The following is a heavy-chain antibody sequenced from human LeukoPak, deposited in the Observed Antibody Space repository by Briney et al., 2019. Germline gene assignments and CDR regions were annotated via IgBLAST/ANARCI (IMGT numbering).Heavy chain of an antibody. CDR2: ISCGSSYI. Sequence: PGGSLRLSCVASGFYFSKYTMNWVREAPGKGLEGVSSISCGSSYIYYGDSVKGRFTISRDNDKTSIYLQMNSLRAEDTAVYYCARDLHFRGSDSYYSAFDIWGQGTMVTVSS. CDR3: ARDLHFRGSDSYYSAFDI. V-gene: IGHV3-21*01. D-gene: IGHD3-10*01. J-gene: IGHJ3*02. CDR1: GFYFSKYT.